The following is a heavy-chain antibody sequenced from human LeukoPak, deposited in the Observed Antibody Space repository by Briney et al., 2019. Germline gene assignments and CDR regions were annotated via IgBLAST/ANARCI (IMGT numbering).Heavy chain of an antibody. Sequence: PGGSLRLSCVVSGFTFSSYAMSWVRQAPGKGLEWVSAIRGSGDSTYYADSVKGRFTISRGNSKNTLYLQMNSLRAEDTAIYYCAKDTLTYDYGDHHHWGQGTLVTVSA. J-gene: IGHJ4*02. CDR3: AKDTLTYDYGDHHH. CDR1: GFTFSSYA. D-gene: IGHD4-17*01. V-gene: IGHV3-23*01. CDR2: IRGSGDST.